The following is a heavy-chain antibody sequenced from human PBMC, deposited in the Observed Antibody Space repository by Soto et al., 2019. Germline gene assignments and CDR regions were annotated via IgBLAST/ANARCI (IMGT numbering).Heavy chain of an antibody. D-gene: IGHD3-22*01. J-gene: IGHJ5*02. CDR1: GYTFTSYG. CDR2: ISAYNGNT. V-gene: IGHV1-18*01. Sequence: QVQLVQSGAEVKKPGASVKVSCKASGYTFTSYGISWVRQAPGQGLEWMGWISAYNGNTNYAQKLQGRVTMTTDTSTSTAKMGLRGLRSDDTAVYYRARDEHQSSGYMHWFDPWGQGTLVTVSS. CDR3: ARDEHQSSGYMHWFDP.